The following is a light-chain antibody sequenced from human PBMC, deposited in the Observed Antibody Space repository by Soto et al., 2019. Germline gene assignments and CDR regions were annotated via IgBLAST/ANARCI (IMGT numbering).Light chain of an antibody. CDR3: QHFTFSVWT. J-gene: IGKJ1*01. CDR1: QSVYNNY. CDR2: GAS. Sequence: EVVLTQSPGTLSLSPGESATLSCRASQSVYNNYWARFQHKPVHAPRPLIYGASNRATDAPDRFTASGSGTDLTPTFRRPEPGDFSVYYCQHFTFSVWTFGNGTRV. V-gene: IGKV3-20*01.